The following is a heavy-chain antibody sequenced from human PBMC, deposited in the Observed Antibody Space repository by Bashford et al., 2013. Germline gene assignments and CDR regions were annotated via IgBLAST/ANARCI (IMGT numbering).Heavy chain of an antibody. Sequence: GGPVRLSCAASGFTFSSYDMNWVRQAPGKGLEWISYISSSGSTIYYADSVKGRFTISRDNAKNSLYLQMISLRAEDTAVYYCAKFGSGYQKGGGAVPGFDYWGQGTLVTVSS. CDR1: GFTFSSYD. CDR3: AKFGSGYQKGGGAVPGFDY. J-gene: IGHJ4*02. V-gene: IGHV3-48*03. CDR2: ISSSGSTI. D-gene: IGHD5-12*01.